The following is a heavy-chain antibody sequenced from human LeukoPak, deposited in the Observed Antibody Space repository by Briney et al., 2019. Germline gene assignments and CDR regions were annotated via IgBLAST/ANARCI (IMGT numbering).Heavy chain of an antibody. CDR1: GFTFDDYA. D-gene: IGHD4-17*01. CDR3: ASQAYGDYQYYFDY. V-gene: IGHV3-9*01. Sequence: GRSLRLSCAASGFTFDDYAMHWVRQAPGKGLEWVSGISWNSGSIGYADSVKGRFTISRDNAKNSLYLQMNSLRAEDTAVYYCASQAYGDYQYYFDYWGQGTLVTVSS. CDR2: ISWNSGSI. J-gene: IGHJ4*02.